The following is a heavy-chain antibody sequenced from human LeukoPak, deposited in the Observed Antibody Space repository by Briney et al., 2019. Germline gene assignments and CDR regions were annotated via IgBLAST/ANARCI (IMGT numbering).Heavy chain of an antibody. Sequence: ASVKVSCKASGYTFTSYYMHWVRQAPGQGLEWMGITNPSGGSTSYAQKFQGRVTMTRDTSTSTVYMELSSLRSEDTAVYYCAREGPVTTFDYWGQGTLVTVSS. V-gene: IGHV1-46*01. J-gene: IGHJ4*02. D-gene: IGHD4-17*01. CDR3: AREGPVTTFDY. CDR1: GYTFTSYY. CDR2: TNPSGGST.